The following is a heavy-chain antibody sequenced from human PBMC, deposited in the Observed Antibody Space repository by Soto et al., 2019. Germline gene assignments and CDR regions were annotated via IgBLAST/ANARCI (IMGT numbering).Heavy chain of an antibody. J-gene: IGHJ4*02. CDR3: ASTGGYSYGFDY. V-gene: IGHV3-64*01. Sequence: GGSLRLSCAASGFTFSSYAMHWVRQAPGKGLEYVSAISSNGGSTYYANSVKGRFTISRDNSKNTLYLQMGSLRAEDMAVYYCASTGGYSYGFDYWGQGTLVTVSS. CDR1: GFTFSSYA. CDR2: ISSNGGST. D-gene: IGHD5-18*01.